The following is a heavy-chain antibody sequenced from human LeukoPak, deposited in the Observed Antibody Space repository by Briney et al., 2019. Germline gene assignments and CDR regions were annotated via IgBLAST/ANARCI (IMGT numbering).Heavy chain of an antibody. V-gene: IGHV3-48*04. CDR3: ARDAVAAAGENWFDP. J-gene: IGHJ5*02. CDR1: GITLSNYG. Sequence: GGSLRLSRVVSGITLSNYGMSWVRQTPGKGLEWVSYINSSSSTIYYADSVKGRFTISRDNAKNSLYLQMNSLRAEDTAVYYCARDAVAAAGENWFDPWGQGTLVTVSS. CDR2: INSSSSTI. D-gene: IGHD6-13*01.